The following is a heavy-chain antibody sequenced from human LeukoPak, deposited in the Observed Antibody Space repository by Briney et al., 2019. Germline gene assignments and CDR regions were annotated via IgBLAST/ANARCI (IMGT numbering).Heavy chain of an antibody. D-gene: IGHD3-10*01. J-gene: IGHJ4*02. CDR1: GFNFDTYA. CDR3: ARVIFGSGSYPDF. CDR2: IWHDGSHK. V-gene: IGHV3-33*01. Sequence: GRSLRLSCAASGFNFDTYAMHWVRQAPGQGLEWVALIWHDGSHKFYSNSVRGQFTISRDNSKNTVYLQMNNLRPDDTAVYYCARVIFGSGSYPDFWGQGTLVTVSS.